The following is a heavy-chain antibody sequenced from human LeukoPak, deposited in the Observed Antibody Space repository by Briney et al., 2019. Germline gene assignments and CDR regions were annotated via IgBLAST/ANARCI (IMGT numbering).Heavy chain of an antibody. CDR1: GGTFSSYA. Sequence: SVKVSCKASGGTFSSYAISWVRQAPGQGLEWMGRIIPILGIANYAQKFQGRVTITADKSTSTAYMELSSLRSEDTAVYYCAPTTIAVAGTGGHWYFDLWGRGTLVTVSS. J-gene: IGHJ2*01. CDR3: APTTIAVAGTGGHWYFDL. D-gene: IGHD6-19*01. CDR2: IIPILGIA. V-gene: IGHV1-69*04.